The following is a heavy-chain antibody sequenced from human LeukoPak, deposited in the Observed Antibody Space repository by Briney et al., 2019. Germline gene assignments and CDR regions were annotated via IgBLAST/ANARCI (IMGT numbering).Heavy chain of an antibody. J-gene: IGHJ6*03. CDR3: ARGRSSMVRGYYYYYMDV. CDR1: GGSFSDYY. Sequence: PSETLSLTCAVYGGSFSDYYWTWIRQPPGKGLEWIGEINHSGSTNYNPSLKSRVTISVHMSKNQFSLKLSSVTAADTAVYYCARGRSSMVRGYYYYYMDVWGKGTTVTISS. CDR2: INHSGST. D-gene: IGHD3-10*01. V-gene: IGHV4-34*01.